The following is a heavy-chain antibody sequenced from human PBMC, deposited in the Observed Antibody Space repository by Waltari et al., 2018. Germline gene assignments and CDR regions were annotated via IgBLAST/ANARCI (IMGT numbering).Heavy chain of an antibody. Sequence: EVQLLESGGGLVQPGGSLRLACAASGFTFSSYAMSWVRQAPGKGLEWVSAISGSGGRPFYAVPVKGRFTISRDNSKNTLYLHMNSLRAEDTAVYYCAKGGSQELHLCVRSITIFGVVIHFYYWGQGTLVTVSS. D-gene: IGHD3-3*01. CDR1: GFTFSSYA. J-gene: IGHJ4*02. CDR2: ISGSGGRP. CDR3: AKGGSQELHLCVRSITIFGVVIHFYY. V-gene: IGHV3-23*01.